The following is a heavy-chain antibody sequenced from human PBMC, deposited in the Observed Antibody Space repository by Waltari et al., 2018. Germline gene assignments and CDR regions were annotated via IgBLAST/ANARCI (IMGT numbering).Heavy chain of an antibody. J-gene: IGHJ3*02. CDR3: ARTGARWLQFAAFDI. CDR2: INQDGSEE. V-gene: IGHV3-7*01. Sequence: EVLLVESGGGLVQTGGSLRLSCAASRFTFSNYWMNWVRQAPGKGREGVANINQDGSEEYYVDSVKGRFTISRDNAKNSLYLEMKTLRAEDTAIYYCARTGARWLQFAAFDIWGQGTMVTVSS. CDR1: RFTFSNYW. D-gene: IGHD5-12*01.